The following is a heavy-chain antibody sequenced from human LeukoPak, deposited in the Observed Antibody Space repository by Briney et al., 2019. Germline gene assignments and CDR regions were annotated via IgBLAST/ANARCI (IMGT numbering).Heavy chain of an antibody. CDR1: GYTFTSYD. CDR2: MNPNSGNT. CDR3: ATLHRLRFLEQFLGWFDP. D-gene: IGHD3-3*01. Sequence: ASVKVSCKASGYTFTSYDINWVRQATGQGLEWMGWMNPNSGNTGYAQNFHGRVTMTEDLSTDTAYMYLSSLRSEDTALYYCATLHRLRFLEQFLGWFDPWGQGTLVTVSS. V-gene: IGHV1-8*02. J-gene: IGHJ5*02.